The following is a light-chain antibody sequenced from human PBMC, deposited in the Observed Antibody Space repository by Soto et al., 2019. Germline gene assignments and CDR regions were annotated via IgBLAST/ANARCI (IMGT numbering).Light chain of an antibody. CDR3: RSYTTSSTLI. CDR1: NSDVGRYKL. J-gene: IGLJ2*01. CDR2: DVT. V-gene: IGLV2-14*03. Sequence: QSVLTQPASVSGSPGQSITISCTGTNSDVGRYKLVSWYQQHPGKAPKLMIFDVTNRPSGVSNRFSGSKSGNTASLTISGLQAEDEADYYCRSYTTSSTLIFGGGTKPTVL.